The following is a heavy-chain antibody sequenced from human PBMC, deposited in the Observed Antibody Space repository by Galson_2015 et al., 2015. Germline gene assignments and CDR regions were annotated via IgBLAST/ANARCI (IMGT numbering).Heavy chain of an antibody. Sequence: SVKVSCKASGYTFTSYAMHWVRQAPGQRLEWMGWINAGNGNTKYSQKFQGRVTITRDTSASTAYMELSSLRSEDTAVYYCARGTGVDYSSSWYYFDYWGQGTLVTVSS. D-gene: IGHD6-13*01. J-gene: IGHJ4*02. CDR1: GYTFTSYA. V-gene: IGHV1-3*01. CDR3: ARGTGVDYSSSWYYFDY. CDR2: INAGNGNT.